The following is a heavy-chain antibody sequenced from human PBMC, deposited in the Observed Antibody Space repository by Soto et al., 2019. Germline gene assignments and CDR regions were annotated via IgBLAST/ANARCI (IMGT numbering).Heavy chain of an antibody. CDR1: GFSLSTSGVG. CDR3: AHRRRSGKYFDY. V-gene: IGHV2-5*02. J-gene: IGHJ4*02. Sequence: QITLKESGPTLVKPTQTLTLTCTFSGFSLSTSGVGVGWIRQPPGKALEWLALIYWDDDKRYSPSLKSRLTITKDTSKNQVVLTMTNVDPVDTATYYCAHRRRSGKYFDYWGQGTLVTVSS. CDR2: IYWDDDK. D-gene: IGHD2-15*01.